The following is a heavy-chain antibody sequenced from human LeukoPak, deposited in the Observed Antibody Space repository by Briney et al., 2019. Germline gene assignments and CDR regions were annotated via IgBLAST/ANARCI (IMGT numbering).Heavy chain of an antibody. CDR1: GFTVSSNY. CDR3: ARDRRYCSGDSCYSGVDN. J-gene: IGHJ4*02. CDR2: IYSGGDK. V-gene: IGHV3-53*01. D-gene: IGHD2-15*01. Sequence: PGGSLRLSCAVSGFTVSSNYMTWVRQAPGKGLEWVSVIYSGGDKYYADSVKGRFTISRDNSKNTLYLQMNSLRAEDTAVYYCARDRRYCSGDSCYSGVDNWGQGTLVTVSS.